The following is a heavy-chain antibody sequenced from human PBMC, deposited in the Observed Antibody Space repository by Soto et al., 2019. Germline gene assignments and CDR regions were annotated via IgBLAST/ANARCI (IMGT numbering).Heavy chain of an antibody. CDR2: ISCSGGST. CDR1: GFTFSSYA. CDR3: ARDSRGFYYFDX. D-gene: IGHD1-26*01. J-gene: IGHJ4*02. Sequence: GGSLRLSCAASGFTFSSYAMSWVRQAPGKGLEWVAAISCSGGSTSYADSVKGRLTISRDNSKNTLYLQMNSLRAEDTAVYYCARDSRGFYYFDXWGQGTLVTVSX. V-gene: IGHV3-23*01.